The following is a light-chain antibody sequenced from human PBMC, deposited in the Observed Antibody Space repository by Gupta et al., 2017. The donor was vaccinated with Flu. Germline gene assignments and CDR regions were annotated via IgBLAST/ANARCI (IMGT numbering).Light chain of an antibody. CDR1: SSDVAAYNY. CDR3: SSYTSNNTLDVI. CDR2: DVS. J-gene: IGLJ2*01. V-gene: IGLV2-14*03. Sequence: QAALTQPASVSGSPGQSMTIPCTGPSSDVAAYNYVSWYQQHPGKAPKLMIYDVSYRPSGVSNRFSGSKSGNTASLTISGLQAEDEADYYCSSYTSNNTLDVIFGGGTKLTVL.